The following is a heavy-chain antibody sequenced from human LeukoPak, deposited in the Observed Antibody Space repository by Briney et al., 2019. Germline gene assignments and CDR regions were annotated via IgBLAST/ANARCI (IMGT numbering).Heavy chain of an antibody. D-gene: IGHD6-13*01. J-gene: IGHJ4*02. V-gene: IGHV3-9*01. Sequence: GGSLRLSCAASGFTFDDYAMHWVRQAPGKGLEWVSGISWNSGSIGYADSVKGRFTISRDNAKNSLYLQMNSLRAEDTALYYCAKDFGVAAAGRSGDYFDYWGQGTLVTVSS. CDR3: AKDFGVAAAGRSGDYFDY. CDR1: GFTFDDYA. CDR2: ISWNSGSI.